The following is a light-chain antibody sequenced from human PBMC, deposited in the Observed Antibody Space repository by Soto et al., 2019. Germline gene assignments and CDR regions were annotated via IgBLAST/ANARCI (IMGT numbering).Light chain of an antibody. CDR1: QTISSW. CDR2: KAS. CDR3: QHYNSYSEA. J-gene: IGKJ1*01. Sequence: AALGDRVTIPCRASQTISSWLAWYQQKPGKAPKLLIYKASTLKSGVPSRFSGSGSGTEFTLTISSLQPDDFATYYCQHYNSYSEAFGQGTKVDIK. V-gene: IGKV1-5*03.